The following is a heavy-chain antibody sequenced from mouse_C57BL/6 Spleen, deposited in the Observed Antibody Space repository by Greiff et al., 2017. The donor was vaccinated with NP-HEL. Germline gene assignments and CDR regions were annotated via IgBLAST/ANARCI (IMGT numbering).Heavy chain of an antibody. CDR3: TTGGLRGRSDY. CDR2: IDPENGDT. Sequence: EVQLVESGAELVRPGASVKLSCTASGFNIKDDYMHWVKQRPEQGLEWIGWIDPENGDTEYASKFQGKATITADTSSNTAYLQLSSLTSEDTAVYYCTTGGLRGRSDYWGQGTTLTVSS. J-gene: IGHJ2*01. D-gene: IGHD2-4*01. CDR1: GFNIKDDY. V-gene: IGHV14-4*01.